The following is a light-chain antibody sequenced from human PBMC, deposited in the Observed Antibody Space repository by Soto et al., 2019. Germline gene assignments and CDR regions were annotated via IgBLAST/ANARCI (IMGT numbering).Light chain of an antibody. CDR3: QQSYSTPIT. CDR1: QSISSY. Sequence: DIQMTQSPSSLSASVGDRVTITCRASQSISSYLNWYQQKPGKAPKLLIYAASSLQSGVPSRFSGSGSGTDFTLTISSLQPEDFATEYFQQSYSTPITFGQGTRLEIK. CDR2: AAS. V-gene: IGKV1-39*01. J-gene: IGKJ5*01.